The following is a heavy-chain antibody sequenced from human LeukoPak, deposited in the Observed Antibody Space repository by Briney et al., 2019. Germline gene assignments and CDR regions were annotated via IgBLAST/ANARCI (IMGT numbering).Heavy chain of an antibody. CDR2: ISYDGSNK. D-gene: IGHD5-18*01. J-gene: IGHJ4*02. V-gene: IGHV3-30*18. CDR1: GFTFSSYG. CDR3: AKGGVLSGYSYGYWFDY. Sequence: GGSLRLSRAASGFTFSSYGMHWVRQAPGKGLEWVAVISYDGSNKYYADSVKGRFTISRDNSKNTLYLQMNSLRAEDTAVYYCAKGGVLSGYSYGYWFDYWGQGTLVTVSS.